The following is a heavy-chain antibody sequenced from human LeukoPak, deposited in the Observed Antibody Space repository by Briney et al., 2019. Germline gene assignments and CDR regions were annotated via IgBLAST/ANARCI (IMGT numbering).Heavy chain of an antibody. CDR2: INHSGST. Sequence: VKPSETLSLTCTVSGGPISSSSYYWGWIRQPPGKGLEWIGEINHSGSTNYNPSLKSRVTISVDTSKNQFSLKLSSVTAADTAVYYCARRPHGSGTYYYYYYGMDVWGQGTTVTVSS. CDR1: GGPISSSSYY. V-gene: IGHV4-39*07. J-gene: IGHJ6*02. D-gene: IGHD5-12*01. CDR3: ARRPHGSGTYYYYYYGMDV.